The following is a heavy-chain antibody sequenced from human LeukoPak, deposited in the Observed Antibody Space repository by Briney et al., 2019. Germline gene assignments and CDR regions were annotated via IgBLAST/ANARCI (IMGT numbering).Heavy chain of an antibody. CDR2: INHSGST. CDR3: AREGYSSGWYDY. Sequence: SETLSLTCAVYGGSFSGYYWSWIRQPPGKGLEWIGEINHSGSTNYNPSLKSRVTISVDTSKNQFSLKLSSVTAADTAVYYCAREGYSSGWYDYWGQGTLVTVSS. J-gene: IGHJ4*02. CDR1: GGSFSGYY. V-gene: IGHV4-34*01. D-gene: IGHD6-19*01.